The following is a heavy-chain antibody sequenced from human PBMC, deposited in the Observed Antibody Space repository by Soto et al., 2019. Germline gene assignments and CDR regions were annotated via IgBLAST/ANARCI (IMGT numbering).Heavy chain of an antibody. CDR2: IYYSGST. CDR1: DGSRSSYY. CDR3: ARLVLRSSWSGLANNFDY. D-gene: IGHD6-13*01. Sequence: SLTLSHPCSVADGSRSSYYWSRIRKPPRKGLEWIGSIYYSGSTYYNPSLKSRVTISVDTSKNQFSLKLSSVTAADTAVYYCARLVLRSSWSGLANNFDYWAQGTLVTVSS. V-gene: IGHV4-59*05. J-gene: IGHJ4*02.